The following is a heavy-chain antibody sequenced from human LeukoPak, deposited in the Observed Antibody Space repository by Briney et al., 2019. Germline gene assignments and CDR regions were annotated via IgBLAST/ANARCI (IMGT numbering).Heavy chain of an antibody. CDR1: GFTFSSYA. V-gene: IGHV3-30-3*01. D-gene: IGHD4-17*01. Sequence: GRSLRLSCAASGFTFSSYAMHWVRQAPGKGLEWVAVISYDGSNKYYADSVKGRFTISRDNAKNSLYLQMNSLRAEDTAVYYCARDRGLRSTLDWGQGTLVTVSS. CDR3: ARDRGLRSTLD. J-gene: IGHJ4*02. CDR2: ISYDGSNK.